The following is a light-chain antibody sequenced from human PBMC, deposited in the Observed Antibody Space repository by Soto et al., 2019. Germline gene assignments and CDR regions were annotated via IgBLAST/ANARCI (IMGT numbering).Light chain of an antibody. CDR1: SGHSSYA. CDR2: VNSDGSH. Sequence: QLVLTQSPSASASLGASVKLTCTLSSGHSSYAIAWHQQQPEKGPRYLMKVNSDGSHSKGDGIPNRFSGSSSGTERHLTIASLQSEDAADYYCQTWGTAIHDVVFGGGTKLTVL. J-gene: IGLJ2*01. V-gene: IGLV4-69*01. CDR3: QTWGTAIHDVV.